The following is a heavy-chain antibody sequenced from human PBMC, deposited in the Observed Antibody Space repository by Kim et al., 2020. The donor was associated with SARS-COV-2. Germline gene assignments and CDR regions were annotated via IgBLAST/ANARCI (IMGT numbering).Heavy chain of an antibody. V-gene: IGHV3-53*01. Sequence: GGSLRLSCAASGFTVSSNYMSWVRQAPGKGLEWVSVIYSGGSTYYADSVKGRFTISRDNSKNTLYLQMNSLRAEDTAVYYCARDLGVEWLSRWGQGTLVTVSS. CDR1: GFTVSSNY. CDR2: IYSGGST. CDR3: ARDLGVEWLSR. D-gene: IGHD3-3*01. J-gene: IGHJ4*02.